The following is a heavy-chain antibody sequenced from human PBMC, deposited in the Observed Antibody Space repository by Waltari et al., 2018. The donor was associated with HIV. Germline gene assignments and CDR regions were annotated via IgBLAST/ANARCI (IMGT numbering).Heavy chain of an antibody. CDR3: ARVSYGSGGLDY. CDR2: IYYSGST. V-gene: IGHV4-39*07. Sequence: QLQLQESGPGLVKPSETLSLTCTVSGASISSSSYYWGWIRQPPGKGLEWIGSIYYSGSTYYNPSLKSRVTISVDTSKNQFSLKLSSVTAADTAVYYCARVSYGSGGLDYWGQGTLVTVSS. D-gene: IGHD3-10*01. J-gene: IGHJ4*02. CDR1: GASISSSSYY.